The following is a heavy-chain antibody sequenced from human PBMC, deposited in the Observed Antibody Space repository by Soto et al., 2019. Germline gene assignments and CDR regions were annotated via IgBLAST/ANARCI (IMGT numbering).Heavy chain of an antibody. CDR1: GGTFSSYA. CDR3: ARTPHAAMVQWFDP. CDR2: IIPIFGTA. V-gene: IGHV1-69*13. J-gene: IGHJ5*02. D-gene: IGHD5-18*01. Sequence: GASVKVSCKASGGTFSSYAISWVRQALGQGLEWMGGIIPIFGTANYAQKFQGRVTITADESTSTAYMELSSLRSEDTAVYYCARTPHAAMVQWFDPWGQGTLVTVSS.